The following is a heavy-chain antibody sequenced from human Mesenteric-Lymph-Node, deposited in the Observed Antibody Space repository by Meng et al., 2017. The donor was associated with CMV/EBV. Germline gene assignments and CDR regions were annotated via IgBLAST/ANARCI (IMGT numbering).Heavy chain of an antibody. CDR1: SAVG. V-gene: IGHV2-5*02. Sequence: SAVGVGWIRQPPGKALEWLALIYWDDDKRYSPSLRSRLTISKDTSKNQVVLTMTNVDPVDTATYYCAHSNYDILTGYFGEKVYYFDYWGQGTLVTVSS. J-gene: IGHJ4*02. CDR2: IYWDDDK. CDR3: AHSNYDILTGYFGEKVYYFDY. D-gene: IGHD3-9*01.